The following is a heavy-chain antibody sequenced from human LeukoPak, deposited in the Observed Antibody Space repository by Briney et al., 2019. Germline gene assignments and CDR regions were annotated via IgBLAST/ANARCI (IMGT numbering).Heavy chain of an antibody. CDR3: AREASSGLGAFDI. CDR1: GFTLSSYG. V-gene: IGHV3-30*03. Sequence: GSLRLSFAASGFTLSSYGMHWVRQAPGKGLEWVAVISYDGSNKYYADSVKGRFAISRDKSKNTLHLQMNSLRAEDAAVYFCAREASSGLGAFDIWGQGTMVTVSS. D-gene: IGHD3-22*01. CDR2: ISYDGSNK. J-gene: IGHJ3*02.